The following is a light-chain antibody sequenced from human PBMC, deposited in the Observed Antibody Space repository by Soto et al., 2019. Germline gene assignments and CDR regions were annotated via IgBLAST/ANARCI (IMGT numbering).Light chain of an antibody. V-gene: IGKV1-5*03. CDR2: KAS. CDR3: QHYNSYSEA. CDR1: QTISSW. Sequence: DIQMTQSPSTLSGSVGDRVTITCRASQTISSWLAWYQQKPGKAPKLLIYKASTLKSGVPSRFSGSGSGTEFTLTIRSLQPDDFATYYCQHYNSYSEAFDQGTKVDIK. J-gene: IGKJ1*01.